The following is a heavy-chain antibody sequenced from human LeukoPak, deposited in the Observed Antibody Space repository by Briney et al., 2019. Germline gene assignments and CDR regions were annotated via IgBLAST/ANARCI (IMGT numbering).Heavy chain of an antibody. CDR2: MNPNSGNT. D-gene: IGHD2-15*01. CDR3: ARGPLGYCSGGSCYPDYYYGMDV. V-gene: IGHV1-8*01. CDR1: GYTFTSYD. Sequence: ASVKVSCKASGYTFTSYDINWVRQATGQGLESMGWMNPNSGNTGYAQKFQSRVTMTRNTSISTAYMELSSLRSEDTAVYYCARGPLGYCSGGSCYPDYYYGMDVWGQGTTVTVSS. J-gene: IGHJ6*02.